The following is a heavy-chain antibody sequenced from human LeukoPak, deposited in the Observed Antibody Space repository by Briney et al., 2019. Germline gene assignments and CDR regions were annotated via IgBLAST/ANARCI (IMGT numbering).Heavy chain of an antibody. J-gene: IGHJ5*02. V-gene: IGHV4-39*01. CDR1: GGSISSSSYY. D-gene: IGHD6-13*01. Sequence: SSETLSLTCTVSGGSISSSSYYWGWIRQPPGKGLEWIGSIYYSGSTYYNPSLKSRVTISVDTSKNQFSLKLSSVTAADTAVYYCARTLSSSWPGGNRNWFDPWGQGTLVTVSS. CDR3: ARTLSSSWPGGNRNWFDP. CDR2: IYYSGST.